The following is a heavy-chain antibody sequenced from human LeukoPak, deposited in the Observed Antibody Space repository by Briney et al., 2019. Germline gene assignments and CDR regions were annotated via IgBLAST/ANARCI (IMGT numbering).Heavy chain of an antibody. J-gene: IGHJ4*02. Sequence: ASVKVSCKASGGTFSSYAISWVRQAPGQGLEWMGGIIPIFGTANYAQKFQGRVTITTDESTSTAYMELSRLRSDDTAVYYCASLFARGSYYAHYWGQGTLVTVSS. CDR3: ASLFARGSYYAHY. CDR1: GGTFSSYA. D-gene: IGHD1-26*01. V-gene: IGHV1-69*05. CDR2: IIPIFGTA.